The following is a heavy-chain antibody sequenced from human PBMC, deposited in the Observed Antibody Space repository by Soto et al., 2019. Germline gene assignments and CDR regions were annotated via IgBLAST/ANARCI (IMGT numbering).Heavy chain of an antibody. Sequence: PSETLSLTCTVSGGSISSGGYYWSWIRQHPGKGLEWIGYIYYSGSTNYDPSLKSRVTMSVDTSKNQFSLKLSSVTAADTAVYYCARAVSSGWYTFYFDYWGQGTLVTVSS. V-gene: IGHV4-61*08. CDR3: ARAVSSGWYTFYFDY. D-gene: IGHD6-19*01. J-gene: IGHJ4*02. CDR2: IYYSGST. CDR1: GGSISSGGYY.